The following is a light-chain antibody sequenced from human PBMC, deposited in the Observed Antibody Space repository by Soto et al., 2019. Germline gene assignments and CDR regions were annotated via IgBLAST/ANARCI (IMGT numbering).Light chain of an antibody. J-gene: IGKJ5*01. CDR1: QAVASRD. CDR2: GAS. CDR3: QHFGNSRWT. Sequence: IVLTQSPGTLSLSPGARATLSCRSSQAVASRDLAWYQQKSGQAPRLLIYGASSRAIHTPDRFSGSGSGTDFTLTISGLEPEDFAVYYCQHFGNSRWTFGQGTRLEIK. V-gene: IGKV3-20*01.